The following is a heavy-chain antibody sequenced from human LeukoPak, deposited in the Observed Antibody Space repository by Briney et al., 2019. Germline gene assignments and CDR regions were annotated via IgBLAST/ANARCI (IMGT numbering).Heavy chain of an antibody. CDR2: IYTSGSN. D-gene: IGHD3-16*01. Sequence: SETLSLTCTVSGGSISSYYWSWIRQPAGKGLEWIGRIYTSGSNNYNPSLKSRMTMSVDTSKNQFSLKLSSVTAADTAVYYCARASGVYVWGSYGKKYYFDYWGQGTLVTVSS. CDR1: GGSISSYY. V-gene: IGHV4-4*07. J-gene: IGHJ4*02. CDR3: ARASGVYVWGSYGKKYYFDY.